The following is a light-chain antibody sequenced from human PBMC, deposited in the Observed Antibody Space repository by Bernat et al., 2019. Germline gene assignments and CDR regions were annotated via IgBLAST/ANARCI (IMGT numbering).Light chain of an antibody. Sequence: DVVMTQSPLSLLVTLGQPASISCRSSQSLVHTDGNTYLNWFHQRPGQPPRRRIHKVSNRDSGIPDRFSGSGSGTYFTLEISRVEAEDAGLYYCMQGTHWPLWTFGQGTKVEIE. J-gene: IGKJ1*01. V-gene: IGKV2-30*02. CDR3: MQGTHWPLWT. CDR2: KVS. CDR1: QSLVHTDGNTY.